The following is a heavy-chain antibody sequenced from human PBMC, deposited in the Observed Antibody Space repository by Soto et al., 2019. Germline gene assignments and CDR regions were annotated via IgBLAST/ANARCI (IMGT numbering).Heavy chain of an antibody. J-gene: IGHJ3*02. D-gene: IGHD1-26*01. CDR2: ISGSGGST. CDR3: AKVGYSGSYYVGRFNAFDI. CDR1: GFTFSSYA. Sequence: PGESLKISCAASGFTFSSYAMSWVRQAPGKGLEWVSAISGSGGSTYYADSVKGRFTISRDNSKNTLYLQMNSLRAEDTAVYYCAKVGYSGSYYVGRFNAFDIWGQGTMVTVPS. V-gene: IGHV3-23*01.